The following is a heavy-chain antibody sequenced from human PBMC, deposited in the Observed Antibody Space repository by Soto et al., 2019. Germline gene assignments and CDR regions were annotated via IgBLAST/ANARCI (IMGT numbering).Heavy chain of an antibody. CDR3: ARHGVDTAMVTLGPYYYYYGMDV. Sequence: PGESLKISCKGSGYSFTSYWIGWVRQMPGKGLEWMGIIYPGDSDTRYSPSFQGQVTISADKSISTAYLQWSSLKASDTAMYYCARHGVDTAMVTLGPYYYYYGMDVWGQGTTVTVSS. J-gene: IGHJ6*02. V-gene: IGHV5-51*01. CDR2: IYPGDSDT. D-gene: IGHD5-18*01. CDR1: GYSFTSYW.